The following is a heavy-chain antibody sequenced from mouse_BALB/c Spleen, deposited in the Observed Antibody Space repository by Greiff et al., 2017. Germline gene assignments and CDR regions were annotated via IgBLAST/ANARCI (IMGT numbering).Heavy chain of an antibody. J-gene: IGHJ2*01. CDR1: GYSITSDYA. CDR2: ISYSGST. Sequence: VQLQQSGPGLVKPSQSLSLTCTVTGYSITSDYAWNWIRQFPGNKLEWMGYISYSGSTSYNPSLKSRISITRDTSKNQFFLQLNSVTTEDTATYYCARSPYGNYYFDYWGQGTTLTVSS. V-gene: IGHV3-2*02. CDR3: ARSPYGNYYFDY. D-gene: IGHD2-10*02.